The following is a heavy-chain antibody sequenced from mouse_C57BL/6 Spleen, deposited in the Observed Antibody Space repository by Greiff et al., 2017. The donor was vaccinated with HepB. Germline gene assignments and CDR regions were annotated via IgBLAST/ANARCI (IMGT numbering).Heavy chain of an antibody. Sequence: QVQLQQSGPGLVQPSQRLSITCTVSGFSLTSYGVHWVRQSPGKGLEWLGVIWSGGSTDYNAAFISRLSISKDNSKSQVFFKMNSLQADDTAIYYCARKDYYGSGYYYAMDYWGQGTSVTVSS. CDR3: ARKDYYGSGYYYAMDY. CDR2: IWSGGST. J-gene: IGHJ4*01. V-gene: IGHV2-2*01. CDR1: GFSLTSYG. D-gene: IGHD1-1*01.